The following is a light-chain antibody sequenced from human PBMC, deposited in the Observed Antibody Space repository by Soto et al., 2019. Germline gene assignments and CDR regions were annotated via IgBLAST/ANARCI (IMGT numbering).Light chain of an antibody. CDR3: ASFTSTFRYV. Sequence: QPVLTQPASVSGSPGQSITISCTGTSSDVGAYNYVSWYQQHPGKAPKLMIYHATNRPSGVSSRFSGSKSGNTASLTISGLQGEDEADYFCASFTSTFRYVFGTGTKLTVL. V-gene: IGLV2-14*01. J-gene: IGLJ1*01. CDR2: HAT. CDR1: SSDVGAYNY.